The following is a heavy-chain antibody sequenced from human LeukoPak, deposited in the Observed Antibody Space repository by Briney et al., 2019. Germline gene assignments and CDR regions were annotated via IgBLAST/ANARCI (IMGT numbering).Heavy chain of an antibody. CDR1: GYTFTGYY. Sequence: ASVKVSCKASGYTFTGYYMHWVRQAPGQGLEGMGWINPNSGGTNYAQNFQGRVTMTRDTSISTAYMELSRLRSDDTAVYYCARPGTLGYSGNYYYFDYWGQETLVTVSS. D-gene: IGHD1-26*01. J-gene: IGHJ4*02. V-gene: IGHV1-2*02. CDR3: ARPGTLGYSGNYYYFDY. CDR2: INPNSGGT.